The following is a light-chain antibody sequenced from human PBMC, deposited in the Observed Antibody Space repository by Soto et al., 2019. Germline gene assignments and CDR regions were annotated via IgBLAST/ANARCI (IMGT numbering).Light chain of an antibody. CDR3: SSYISSSTYV. CDR2: DVS. Sequence: QSALTQPASVSGSPGQSITISCIGTSSDIGRYNYVSWYQQYPGKAPKFIIYDVSNRPSGVSNRFSGSKSGNTASLTISGLQAEDEADYYCSSYISSSTYVFGTGTKVT. V-gene: IGLV2-14*01. J-gene: IGLJ1*01. CDR1: SSDIGRYNY.